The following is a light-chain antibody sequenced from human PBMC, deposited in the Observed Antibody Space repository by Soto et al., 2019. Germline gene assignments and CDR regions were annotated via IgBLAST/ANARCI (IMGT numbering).Light chain of an antibody. CDR3: QSYDSSLSGSEA. V-gene: IGLV2-14*01. Sequence: QSVLTQPASVSGSPGQSITISCTGTISDIGGYEYVSWYQQHPGKAPRLMIYEVTYRPSGVSNRFSGSKSGSTASLTISGLQADDEADYYCQSYDSSLSGSEAFGTGTKVTVL. CDR1: ISDIGGYEY. J-gene: IGLJ1*01. CDR2: EVT.